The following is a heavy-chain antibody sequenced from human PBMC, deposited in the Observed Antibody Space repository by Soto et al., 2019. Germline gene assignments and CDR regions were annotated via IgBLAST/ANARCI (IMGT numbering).Heavy chain of an antibody. CDR1: GFTVSNNY. D-gene: IGHD6-6*01. Sequence: EVQLVESGGGLIQPGGSLRLSCAVSGFTVSNNYMSWVRQAPGKGLEGVSVIYSGGYTAYGDSVKGRFTISRDNSKNPLITKMDARGADDTGVFCGGTRPGGGGYWGQGTLVTVSS. J-gene: IGHJ4*02. CDR3: GTRPGGGGY. V-gene: IGHV3-53*01. CDR2: IYSGGYT.